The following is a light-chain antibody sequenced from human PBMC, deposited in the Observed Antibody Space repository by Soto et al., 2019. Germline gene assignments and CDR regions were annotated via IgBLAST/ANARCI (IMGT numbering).Light chain of an antibody. Sequence: EIVLTQSPGTLSLSPGARATLSCRASQSVSSNYLAWYQQKPGQAPRLLIYGASSRATGIPDRFSGSGSGTDFTLTISRLEPEDFAVYYCQRYGTSLPLTFGGGTKV. CDR2: GAS. CDR1: QSVSSNY. J-gene: IGKJ4*01. V-gene: IGKV3-20*01. CDR3: QRYGTSLPLT.